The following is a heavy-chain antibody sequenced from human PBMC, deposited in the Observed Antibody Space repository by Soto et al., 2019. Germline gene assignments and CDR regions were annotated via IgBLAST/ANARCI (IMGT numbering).Heavy chain of an antibody. Sequence: QITLKESGPTLVKPTQTLTLTCTFSGFSLSTSGVGVGWIRQPPGKALEWLALIYWDDDKRYSPSLKSRLTNPKDTYKNQVVLTMTNMDPVDTATYYCARRTYYYDSSGYFDYWGQGTLVTVSS. CDR3: ARRTYYYDSSGYFDY. CDR1: GFSLSTSGVG. CDR2: IYWDDDK. D-gene: IGHD3-22*01. J-gene: IGHJ4*02. V-gene: IGHV2-5*02.